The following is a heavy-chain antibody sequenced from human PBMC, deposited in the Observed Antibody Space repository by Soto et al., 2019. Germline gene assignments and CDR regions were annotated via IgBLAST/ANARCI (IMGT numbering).Heavy chain of an antibody. D-gene: IGHD3-22*01. CDR3: ARESSVRSSGYYLVSPIR. J-gene: IGHJ4*02. CDR1: GGSISSGDYY. CDR2: IYYSGST. Sequence: KSSETLSLTCTVSGGSISSGDYYWSWIRQPPGKGLEWIGYIYYSGSTYYNPSLKSRVTISVDTSKNQFSLKLSSVTAADTAVYYCARESSVRSSGYYLVSPIRWGQGTLVTVSS. V-gene: IGHV4-30-4*01.